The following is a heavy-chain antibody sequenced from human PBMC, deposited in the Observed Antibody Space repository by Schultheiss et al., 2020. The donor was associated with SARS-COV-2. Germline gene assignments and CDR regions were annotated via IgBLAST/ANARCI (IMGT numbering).Heavy chain of an antibody. CDR1: GFTVSSNY. J-gene: IGHJ6*02. CDR2: ISYDGSNK. D-gene: IGHD5-18*01. Sequence: GGSLRLSCAASGFTVSSNYMSWVRQAPGKGLEWVAVISYDGSNKYYADSVKGRFTISRDNSKNTLYLQMNSLRAEDTAVYYCARDGIQLWRYYYYGMDVWGQGTTVTVSS. V-gene: IGHV3-30-3*01. CDR3: ARDGIQLWRYYYYGMDV.